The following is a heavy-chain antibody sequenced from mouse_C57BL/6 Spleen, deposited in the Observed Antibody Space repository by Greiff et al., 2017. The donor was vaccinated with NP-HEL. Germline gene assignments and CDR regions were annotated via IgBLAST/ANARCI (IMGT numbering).Heavy chain of an antibody. D-gene: IGHD3-2*02. CDR1: GYTFTSYW. V-gene: IGHV1-69*01. CDR3: ARSTAQANYFDY. CDR2: IDPSDSYT. J-gene: IGHJ2*01. Sequence: VQLQQPGAELVMPGASVKLSCKASGYTFTSYWMHWVKQRPGQGLEWIGEIDPSDSYTNYNQKFKGKSTLTVDKSSSTAYMQLSSLTSEDSAVYYCARSTAQANYFDYWGQGTTLTVSS.